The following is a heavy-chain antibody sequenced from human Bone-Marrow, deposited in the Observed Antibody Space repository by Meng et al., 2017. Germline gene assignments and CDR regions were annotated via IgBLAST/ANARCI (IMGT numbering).Heavy chain of an antibody. V-gene: IGHV1-18*01. D-gene: IGHD2-15*01. J-gene: IGHJ4*02. Sequence: VHLLHSSPEVKKPGASVQASFKATDYTFASFPITWVRQAPGQGLEWMGWISTYNGNTNYAQSLQGRVTMTTDTSTSTAYMELRSLRSDDTAVYYCARGQYCGGGTCYFDFWGQGTLVTVSS. CDR3: ARGQYCGGGTCYFDF. CDR2: ISTYNGNT. CDR1: DYTFASFP.